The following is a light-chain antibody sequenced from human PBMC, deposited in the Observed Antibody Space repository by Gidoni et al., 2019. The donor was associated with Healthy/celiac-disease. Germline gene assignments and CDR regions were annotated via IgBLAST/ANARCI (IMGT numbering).Light chain of an antibody. CDR1: QSISSW. J-gene: IGKJ1*01. CDR3: QQYNSYPWT. V-gene: IGKV1-5*03. CDR2: KAS. Sequence: DIQMTPSPSTLSASVGDRVTITCRASQSISSWLAWYQQKPGKAPKLLIYKASSLESGVPSRFSGSGSGTEFTLTISSLKPDDFATYYCQQYNSYPWTFGEGTKVEIK.